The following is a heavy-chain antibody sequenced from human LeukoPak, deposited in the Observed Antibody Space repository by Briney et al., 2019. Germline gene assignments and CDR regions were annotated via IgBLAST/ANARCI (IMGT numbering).Heavy chain of an antibody. CDR1: GGSISSYY. Sequence: SETLSLTCTVSGGSISSYYWSWIRQPPGKGPEWIAYIHYSGSTNYNPSLKSRVSISVDTSKNQVSLKMSSVTAADTAVYYCARDKANWGSPYYFDSWGQGTLVTVSS. D-gene: IGHD7-27*01. V-gene: IGHV4-59*01. CDR3: ARDKANWGSPYYFDS. CDR2: IHYSGST. J-gene: IGHJ4*02.